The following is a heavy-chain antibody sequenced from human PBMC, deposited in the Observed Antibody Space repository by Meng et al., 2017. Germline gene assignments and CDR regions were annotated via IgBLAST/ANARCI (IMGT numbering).Heavy chain of an antibody. CDR3: ARTRGGEVEIGYFDY. J-gene: IGHJ4*02. Sequence: SETLSLTCTVSGYSISSGYYWGWIRQPPGKGLEWIGSIYHSGSTYYNPSLKSRVTISVDTSKNQFPLKLSSVTAADTAVYYCARTRGGEVEIGYFDYWGQGTLVTVSS. D-gene: IGHD3-16*01. CDR2: IYHSGST. V-gene: IGHV4-38-2*02. CDR1: GYSISSGYY.